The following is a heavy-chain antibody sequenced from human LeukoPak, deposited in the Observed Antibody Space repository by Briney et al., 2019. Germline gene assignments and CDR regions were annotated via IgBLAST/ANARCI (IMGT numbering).Heavy chain of an antibody. V-gene: IGHV3-23*01. D-gene: IGHD6-19*01. Sequence: GGSLRLSCAASGFTFSSYAMSWVRQAPGKGLEWVSAISGSGGSTYYADSVKGRFTISRDNSKNTLYLQMNSLRAEDTAVYYCAKALSLGVAGRNRPFDYWGQGTLVTVSS. CDR2: ISGSGGST. CDR1: GFTFSSYA. CDR3: AKALSLGVAGRNRPFDY. J-gene: IGHJ4*02.